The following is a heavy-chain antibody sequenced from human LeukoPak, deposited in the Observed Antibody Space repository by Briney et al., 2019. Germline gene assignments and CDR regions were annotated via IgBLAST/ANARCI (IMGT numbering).Heavy chain of an antibody. V-gene: IGHV3-48*03. Sequence: GGSLRLSCAASGFTLSGYEMNWVRQAPGKGLEWVSYISSSGTTIYYADSVKGRFTISRDNAKKSVYLQMNSLRDEDAAVYYCARGLAARLDQWGQGTLVTVSS. D-gene: IGHD6-6*01. J-gene: IGHJ4*02. CDR2: ISSSGTTI. CDR3: ARGLAARLDQ. CDR1: GFTLSGYE.